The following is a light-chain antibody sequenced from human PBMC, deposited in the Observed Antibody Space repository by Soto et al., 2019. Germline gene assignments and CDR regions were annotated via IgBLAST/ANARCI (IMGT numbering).Light chain of an antibody. CDR3: CSYAGSYTWV. CDR2: DVT. Sequence: QSALTQPHSVSGSPGQSVTISCSGTSSDVGNYNYVSWYQHHPGKAPKLMIYDVTTRPSGVPDRFSGSKSGNTGSLTISGLQAEDEADFYCCSYAGSYTWVFGGGTKLTVL. J-gene: IGLJ3*02. V-gene: IGLV2-11*01. CDR1: SSDVGNYNY.